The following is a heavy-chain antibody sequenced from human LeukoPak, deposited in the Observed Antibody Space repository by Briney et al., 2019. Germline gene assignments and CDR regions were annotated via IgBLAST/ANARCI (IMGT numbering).Heavy chain of an antibody. Sequence: GGSLRLSCAVSGFTFSSYWMHWVRQAPGKGLVWVSGINSDGSSTTYADSVKGRFTVSRDNAKNTLYLQMNSLRAEDTAVYYCARDEKGYLYWGQGTLVTVSS. V-gene: IGHV3-74*01. CDR1: GFTFSSYW. D-gene: IGHD6-13*01. CDR3: ARDEKGYLY. J-gene: IGHJ4*02. CDR2: INSDGSST.